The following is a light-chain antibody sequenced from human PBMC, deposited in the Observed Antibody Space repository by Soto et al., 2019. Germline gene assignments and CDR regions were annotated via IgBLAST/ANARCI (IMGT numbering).Light chain of an antibody. CDR2: GAS. CDR3: QQYNNWPRT. Sequence: EIVMTQSPATLSVSPGERATLSCRASQSVSSNLAWYQQKPGQAPRLLIYGASTRATGIPARFSGSGSGTEFTLTISSLKSEDFAVYYCQQYNNWPRTLGQGTKVDIK. J-gene: IGKJ1*01. CDR1: QSVSSN. V-gene: IGKV3-15*01.